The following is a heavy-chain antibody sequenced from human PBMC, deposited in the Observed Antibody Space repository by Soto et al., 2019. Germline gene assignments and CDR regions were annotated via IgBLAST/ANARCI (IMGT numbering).Heavy chain of an antibody. D-gene: IGHD3-10*01. CDR2: IYYSGST. CDR1: GGSISSGGYY. V-gene: IGHV4-31*03. CDR3: ARGGSYYRTIDY. J-gene: IGHJ4*02. Sequence: KPSETLSLTCTVSGGSISSGGYYWSWIRQHPGKGLEWIGYIYYSGSTYYNPSLKSRVTISVDTSKNQFSLKLSSVTAADTAVYYCARGGSYYRTIDYWGQGTLVTVSS.